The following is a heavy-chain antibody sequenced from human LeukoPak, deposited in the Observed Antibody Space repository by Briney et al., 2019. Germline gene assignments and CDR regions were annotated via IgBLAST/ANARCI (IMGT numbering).Heavy chain of an antibody. Sequence: SQTLPLTCTVSGGSISSGGYYWSWIRQHPGKGLEWIGYIYYSGSTYYNPSLKSRVTISVDTSKNQFSLKLSSVTAADTAVYYCARDRSSGGSGYFDPWGQGTLVTVSS. V-gene: IGHV4-31*03. CDR3: ARDRSSGGSGYFDP. J-gene: IGHJ5*02. CDR1: GGSISSGGYY. CDR2: IYYSGST. D-gene: IGHD3-3*01.